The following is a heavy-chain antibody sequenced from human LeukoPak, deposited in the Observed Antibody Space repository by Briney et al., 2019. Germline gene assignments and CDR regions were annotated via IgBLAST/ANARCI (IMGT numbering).Heavy chain of an antibody. J-gene: IGHJ3*02. V-gene: IGHV3-30*18. Sequence: GGSLRLSCAASGFTFSTYDMHWVRQAPGKGLEGVAIISYDGSYKYYADSVKGRFTISRDNSKNTLYLQMNSLRAEDTAVYYCAKDFGEAAFDIWGQGTMVTVSS. D-gene: IGHD3-10*01. CDR1: GFTFSTYD. CDR3: AKDFGEAAFDI. CDR2: ISYDGSYK.